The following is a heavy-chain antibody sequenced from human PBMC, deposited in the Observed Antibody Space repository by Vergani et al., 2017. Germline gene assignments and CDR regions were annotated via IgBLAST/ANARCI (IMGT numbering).Heavy chain of an antibody. Sequence: EVDLVESGGGLAQPGGSLRLSCEASGITFWKFGMHWVRQGPGKGLEWVSGISWNSGAVDYADSVRGRFTISRDNAKSSLYLQMNSLQTEDTALYYCVRVKGSNWNDHLYDIWGQGTLVTVSS. V-gene: IGHV3-9*01. J-gene: IGHJ3*02. CDR2: ISWNSGAV. CDR3: VRVKGSNWNDHLYDI. D-gene: IGHD1-1*01. CDR1: GITFWKFG.